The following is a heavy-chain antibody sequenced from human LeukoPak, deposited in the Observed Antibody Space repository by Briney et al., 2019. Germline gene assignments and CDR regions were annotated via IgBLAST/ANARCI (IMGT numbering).Heavy chain of an antibody. Sequence: GWSLRLSCAASGFTLSSYRMNWVRQAAGKGLEWVSSISCSSSYIYYADSVKGRFTISRDNAKNSLYLQMNSLRAEDTAVYYCARGHSAVTIFFDYWGQGTLVTVSS. CDR2: ISCSSSYI. J-gene: IGHJ4*02. CDR1: GFTLSSYR. CDR3: ARGHSAVTIFFDY. V-gene: IGHV3-21*03. D-gene: IGHD3-3*01.